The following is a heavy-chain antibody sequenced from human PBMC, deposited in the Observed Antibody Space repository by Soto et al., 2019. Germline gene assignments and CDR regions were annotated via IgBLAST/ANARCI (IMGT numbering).Heavy chain of an antibody. CDR2: IYPGDSDT. CDR1: GYSFTSYW. V-gene: IGHV5-51*01. J-gene: IGHJ3*02. D-gene: IGHD6-6*01. Sequence: PGDSLKISCKGSGYSFTSYWIGWVRQMPGKGLEWMGIIYPGDSDTRYSPSFQGQVTISADKSISTAYLQWSSLKASDTAMYYCARPPSPTPSHHAFDIWGQGTMVTVSS. CDR3: ARPPSPTPSHHAFDI.